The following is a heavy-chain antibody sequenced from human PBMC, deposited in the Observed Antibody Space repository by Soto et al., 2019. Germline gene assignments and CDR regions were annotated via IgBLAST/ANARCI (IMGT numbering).Heavy chain of an antibody. CDR3: ARDSERVGAGAKNWFDP. D-gene: IGHD1-26*01. CDR1: GDSVSSNSAA. Sequence: SQTLSLTCDISGDSVSSNSAAWNWIRQSPSRGLEWLGRTYYRSKWYNDYAVSVKSRITINPDTSKNQFSLQLNSVTPEDTAVYYCARDSERVGAGAKNWFDPWGQGTLVTVSS. V-gene: IGHV6-1*01. J-gene: IGHJ5*02. CDR2: TYYRSKWYN.